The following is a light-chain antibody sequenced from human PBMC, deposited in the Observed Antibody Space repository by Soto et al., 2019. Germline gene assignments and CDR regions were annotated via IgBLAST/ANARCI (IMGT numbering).Light chain of an antibody. V-gene: IGKV3-11*01. J-gene: IGKJ5*01. Sequence: EIVLTQSPANLSLSPGERATLSRRASQSVRSYLAWYQQKPGQAPRLVIYGASTRATDMPGTFSGSGSGTDFTLTISRLEPEDFAVYYCQHYVSPPITFGQGTRLEI. CDR3: QHYVSPPIT. CDR2: GAS. CDR1: QSVRSY.